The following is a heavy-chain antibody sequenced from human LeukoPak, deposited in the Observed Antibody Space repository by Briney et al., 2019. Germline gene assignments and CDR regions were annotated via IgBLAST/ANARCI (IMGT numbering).Heavy chain of an antibody. Sequence: GGSLRLSCAASGFTFSDYYMSWIRQAPGKGLEWVSYIGSSGSTIYYADSVKGRFTISRDNAKNSLYLQMNSLRAEDTAVYYCARYYYDSSGYYYFDYWGQGTLVTVSS. J-gene: IGHJ4*02. V-gene: IGHV3-11*01. CDR3: ARYYYDSSGYYYFDY. CDR2: IGSSGSTI. D-gene: IGHD3-22*01. CDR1: GFTFSDYY.